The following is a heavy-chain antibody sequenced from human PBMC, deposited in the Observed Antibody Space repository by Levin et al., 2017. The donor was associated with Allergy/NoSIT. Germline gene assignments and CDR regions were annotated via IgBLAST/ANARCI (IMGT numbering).Heavy chain of an antibody. J-gene: IGHJ4*02. D-gene: IGHD3-16*01. V-gene: IGHV2-5*02. CDR1: GFSLSTSGVG. CDR3: AHPEGAVVYLDY. Sequence: ESGPTLVKPTQTFTLTCTFSGFSLSTSGVGVGWIRQLPGKALEWLALIYWDDDKRYSPSMKSRLTFTKDTSHSPVVTTMTNMDPGDTATYYCAHPEGAVVYLDYWGQGTLVTVAA. CDR2: IYWDDDK.